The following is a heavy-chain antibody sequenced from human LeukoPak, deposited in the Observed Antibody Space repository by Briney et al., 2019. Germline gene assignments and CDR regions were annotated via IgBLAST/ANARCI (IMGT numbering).Heavy chain of an antibody. CDR1: GGSVSSYY. Sequence: SETLSLTCTVSGGSVSSYYWSWIRQPPGKGLEWIGYVHYSGSTNYNPSLKSRVTMSVDTSKNQFSLKLSSVTAADTAVYYCARDNWNDHMDYWGQGTLVTVSS. V-gene: IGHV4-59*02. CDR2: VHYSGST. J-gene: IGHJ4*02. D-gene: IGHD1-20*01. CDR3: ARDNWNDHMDY.